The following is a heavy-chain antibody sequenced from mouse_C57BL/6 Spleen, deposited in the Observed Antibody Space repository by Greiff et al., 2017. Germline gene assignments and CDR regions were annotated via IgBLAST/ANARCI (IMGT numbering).Heavy chain of an antibody. V-gene: IGHV1-82*01. D-gene: IGHD2-1*01. J-gene: IGHJ1*03. Sequence: QVQLQQSGPELVRPGASVTLSCKASGYAFTGYWMHWVKQRPGQGLEWIGRIYPGAGDTTYNQKFKGKATLTADKSSSTAYMQLRSLTSEDSAVYYCTSDTAGKVWAFDVWGTGTTVTVSS. CDR3: TSDTAGKVWAFDV. CDR1: GYAFTGYW. CDR2: IYPGAGDT.